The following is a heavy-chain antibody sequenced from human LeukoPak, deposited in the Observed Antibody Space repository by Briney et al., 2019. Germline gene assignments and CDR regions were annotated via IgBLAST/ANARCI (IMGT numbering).Heavy chain of an antibody. CDR2: IWHDGSVE. D-gene: IGHD3-16*01. CDR3: AKEGDQFRGYLDA. J-gene: IGHJ6*03. CDR1: GFMFSRHG. V-gene: IGHV3-33*06. Sequence: TGGSLRLSCAASGFMFSRHGMQWVRQAPGEGLEWVAMIWHDGSVEEYADSVKGRFTISRDNSQNTLYLQMNSLRDDDTAVYYCAKEGDQFRGYLDAWGKGTTVTVSS.